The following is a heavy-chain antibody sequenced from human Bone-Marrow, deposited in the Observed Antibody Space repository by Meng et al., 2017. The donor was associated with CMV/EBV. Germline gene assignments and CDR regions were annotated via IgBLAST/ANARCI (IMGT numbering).Heavy chain of an antibody. CDR1: GGTFSSYD. V-gene: IGHV1-8*03. CDR3: ARAYLEDDYYDSSGYRGWFDP. J-gene: IGHJ5*02. Sequence: ASVKVSCKASGGTFSSYDINWVRQATGQGLEWMGWMNPNSGNTGYAQKFQGRVTITRNTSISTAYMELSSLRSEDTAVYYCARAYLEDDYYDSSGYRGWFDPWGQGPLVTVYS. CDR2: MNPNSGNT. D-gene: IGHD3-22*01.